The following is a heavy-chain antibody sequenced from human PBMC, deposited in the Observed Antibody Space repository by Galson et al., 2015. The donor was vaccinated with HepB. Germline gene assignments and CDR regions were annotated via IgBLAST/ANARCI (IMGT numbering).Heavy chain of an antibody. CDR1: GGTFSSYA. D-gene: IGHD6-19*01. CDR2: IIPIFGTA. Sequence: SVKVSCKASGGTFSSYAISWVRQAPGQGLEWMGGIIPIFGTANYAQKFQGRVTITADESTSTAYMELSSLRSEDTAVYYCARGLDSSGWYERFDYWGQGTLVTVSS. CDR3: ARGLDSSGWYERFDY. J-gene: IGHJ4*02. V-gene: IGHV1-69*13.